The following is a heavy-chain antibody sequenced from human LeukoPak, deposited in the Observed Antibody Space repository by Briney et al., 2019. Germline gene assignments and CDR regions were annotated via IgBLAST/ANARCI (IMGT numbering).Heavy chain of an antibody. CDR3: ARSYGSGSIIVDY. Sequence: SVKVSCKASGGTFSSYAISWVRQAPGQGLEWMGRIIPILGIANYAQKFQGRVTITADKSTSTAYMELSSLRSEDTAVYYCARSYGSGSIIVDYWGQGTLVTVSS. CDR1: GGTFSSYA. J-gene: IGHJ4*02. D-gene: IGHD3-10*01. V-gene: IGHV1-69*04. CDR2: IIPILGIA.